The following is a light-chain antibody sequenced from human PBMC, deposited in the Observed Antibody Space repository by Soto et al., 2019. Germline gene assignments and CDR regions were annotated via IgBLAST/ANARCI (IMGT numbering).Light chain of an antibody. CDR1: QTISSY. CDR3: QQSYSSPFT. Sequence: DIQMTQSPSALSASVGGRVTITCRASQTISSYLNWYQQKPGKAPKLLIYAASSLQSGVPSRFSGSGSGTDCTLTINSLQYEEFATYYCQQSYSSPFTFGPETKVDIK. CDR2: AAS. J-gene: IGKJ3*01. V-gene: IGKV1-39*01.